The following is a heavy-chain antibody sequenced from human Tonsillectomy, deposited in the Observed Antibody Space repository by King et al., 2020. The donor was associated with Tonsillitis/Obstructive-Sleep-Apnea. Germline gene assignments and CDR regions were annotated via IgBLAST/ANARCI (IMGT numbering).Heavy chain of an antibody. J-gene: IGHJ3*02. D-gene: IGHD6-19*01. CDR1: GYSFSTYW. CDR3: AWAGPADAFDI. Sequence: VQLVESGAEVKKPGESLKISCKGSGYSFSTYWIGWVRQMPGKGLEWMGIIYPGDSDTSYSPSFQGKVTISADKSISTAYLQRSSLKASDTAMYYCAWAGPADAFDIWGRGTMVTVSS. V-gene: IGHV5-51*01. CDR2: IYPGDSDT.